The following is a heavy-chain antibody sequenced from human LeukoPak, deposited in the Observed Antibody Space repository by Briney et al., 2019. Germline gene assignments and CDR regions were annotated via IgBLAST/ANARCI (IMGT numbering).Heavy chain of an antibody. J-gene: IGHJ6*03. V-gene: IGHV1-2*02. Sequence: ASVKVSCKASGYTFTGYYMHWVRQAPGQGLEWMGWINPNSGGTNYAQKFQGRVTMTRDTSISTAYMERSRLRSDDTAVYYCARYITIFGVVTYTHMDVWGKGTTVTVSS. CDR2: INPNSGGT. D-gene: IGHD3-3*01. CDR3: ARYITIFGVVTYTHMDV. CDR1: GYTFTGYY.